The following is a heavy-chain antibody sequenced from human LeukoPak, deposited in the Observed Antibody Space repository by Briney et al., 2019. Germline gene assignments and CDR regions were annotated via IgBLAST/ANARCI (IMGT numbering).Heavy chain of an antibody. J-gene: IGHJ3*01. CDR2: INPNSGGT. CDR1: GYTFTGSY. D-gene: IGHD3-22*01. V-gene: IGHV1-2*06. Sequence: ASVKVSCKASGYTFTGSYMHWVRQAPGQGLEWMGRINPNSGGTNYAQKFQGRVTMTRGTSISTAYMELSRLRSDDTAVYYCARDGLSYYYDSSGSSKISGWGQGTMVTVSS. CDR3: ARDGLSYYYDSSGSSKISG.